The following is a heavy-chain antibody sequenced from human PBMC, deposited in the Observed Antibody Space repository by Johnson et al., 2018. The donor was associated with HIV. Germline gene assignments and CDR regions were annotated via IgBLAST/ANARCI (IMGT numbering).Heavy chain of an antibody. D-gene: IGHD3-22*01. Sequence: QVQLVESGGGLVKPGGSLRLSCAGSGFTFSDHYMSWVRQAPGKWLEWVSYISSSVCTIYYSVSFTGRFSISSDNAKNSLYLQINRLRGEDSAVYYCVRDRGTVVIWSDAFYVWGQGTVVTVSS. CDR1: GFTFSDHY. J-gene: IGHJ3*01. V-gene: IGHV3-11*04. CDR2: ISSSVCTI. CDR3: VRDRGTVVIWSDAFYV.